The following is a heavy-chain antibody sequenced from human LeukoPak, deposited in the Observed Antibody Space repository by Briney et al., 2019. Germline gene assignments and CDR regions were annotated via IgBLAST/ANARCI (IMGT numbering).Heavy chain of an antibody. CDR1: GFTLSSNW. CDR3: ARNMIRGVIRGNWFDP. Sequence: GGSLRLSCAASGFTLSSNWMSWVRQAPGKGLEWVANIKQDGSDKYYVDSVKGRFTISRDTAKNSLYLQMNSLRAEDTAVYYCARNMIRGVIRGNWFDPWGQGTLVTVSS. V-gene: IGHV3-7*01. D-gene: IGHD3-10*01. CDR2: IKQDGSDK. J-gene: IGHJ5*02.